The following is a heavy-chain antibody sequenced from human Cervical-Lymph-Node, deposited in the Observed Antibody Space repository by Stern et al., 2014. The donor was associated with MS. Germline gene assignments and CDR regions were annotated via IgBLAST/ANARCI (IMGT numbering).Heavy chain of an antibody. CDR3: TRGLTGGLIDY. Sequence: VQLVESGAEVKKPGASVKVSCKASGYTFTSYDINWVRQATGQGPEWMGWMNPNTGNTGYAQKFQGRVTMTRDTSTNTAYMELSSLRSEDTAMYHCTRGLTGGLIDYWGQGSLVTVSS. CDR1: GYTFTSYD. V-gene: IGHV1-8*01. CDR2: MNPNTGNT. D-gene: IGHD3-9*01. J-gene: IGHJ4*02.